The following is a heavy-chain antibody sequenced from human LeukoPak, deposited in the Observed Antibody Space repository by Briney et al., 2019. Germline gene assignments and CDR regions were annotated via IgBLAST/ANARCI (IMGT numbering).Heavy chain of an antibody. J-gene: IGHJ1*01. V-gene: IGHV4-34*01. CDR3: ARGSLYYDFWSGYMRSEYFQH. CDR1: GRSFSGYY. Sequence: SETLSLTCAVYGRSFSGYYWSWIRQPPGKGLDWIEEINHSGSTNYNPSLKSRVTISVETSKHQFSLKLSSVTAADTAVYYCARGSLYYDFWSGYMRSEYFQHWGQGTLVTVSS. CDR2: INHSGST. D-gene: IGHD3-3*01.